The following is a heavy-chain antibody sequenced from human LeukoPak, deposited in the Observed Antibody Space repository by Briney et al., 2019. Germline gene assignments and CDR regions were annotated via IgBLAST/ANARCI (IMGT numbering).Heavy chain of an antibody. CDR1: GFTFSSYS. J-gene: IGHJ4*02. CDR2: ISSSSSYI. D-gene: IGHD3-9*01. CDR3: ARDGGLTGYYRRPRMDYYFDY. V-gene: IGHV3-21*01. Sequence: GGSLRLSCAASGFTFSSYSMNWVRQAPGKGLEWVSSISSSSSYIYYADSVKGRFTISRDNAKDSLCLQMNSLRAEDTAVYYCARDGGLTGYYRRPRMDYYFDYWGQGTLVTVSS.